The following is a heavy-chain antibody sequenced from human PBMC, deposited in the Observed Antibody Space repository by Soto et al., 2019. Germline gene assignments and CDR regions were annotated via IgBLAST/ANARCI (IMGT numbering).Heavy chain of an antibody. D-gene: IGHD3-10*01. J-gene: IGHJ4*02. Sequence: PSETLSLTCTVSGGSISSPNFYWSWIRQHPGKGLEWIGHIYYNGTTYYNPTLKSRVSISVDTSENQFSLKLSSVTAADTAVYYCAREPRPLIWFVELHDLVRGTLVT. CDR1: GGSISSPNFY. CDR3: AREPRPLIWFVELHD. CDR2: IYYNGTT. V-gene: IGHV4-31*03.